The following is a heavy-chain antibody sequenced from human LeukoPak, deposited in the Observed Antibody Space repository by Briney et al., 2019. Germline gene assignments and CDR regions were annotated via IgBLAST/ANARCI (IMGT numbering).Heavy chain of an antibody. D-gene: IGHD6-19*01. J-gene: IGHJ4*02. V-gene: IGHV3-23*01. CDR3: VRVWSTGWYYES. Sequence: GGSLRLSCAASGFTFSSYAMSWVRQAPGKGLEWVSAISGSGGSTYYADSVKGRFTISRDNAKNSLYLQMNSLRAEDTAVYYCVRVWSTGWYYESWGQGTLVTVSS. CDR1: GFTFSSYA. CDR2: ISGSGGST.